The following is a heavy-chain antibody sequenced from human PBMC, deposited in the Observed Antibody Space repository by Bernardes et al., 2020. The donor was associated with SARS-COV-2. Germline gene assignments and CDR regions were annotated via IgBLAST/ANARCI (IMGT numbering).Heavy chain of an antibody. Sequence: GGSLRLSCAASGFTFSSYGMHWVRQAPGKGLEWVAVISYDGSNKYYADSVKGRFTISRDNSKNTLYLQMNSLRAEDTAVYYCAKDRGASYYAGDWGQGTLVTVSS. CDR1: GFTFSSYG. CDR2: ISYDGSNK. CDR3: AKDRGASYYAGD. J-gene: IGHJ4*02. V-gene: IGHV3-30*18. D-gene: IGHD1-26*01.